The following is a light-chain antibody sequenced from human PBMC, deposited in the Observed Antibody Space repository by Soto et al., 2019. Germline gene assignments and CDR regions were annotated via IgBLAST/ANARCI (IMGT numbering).Light chain of an antibody. V-gene: IGKV1-5*01. CDR1: QSISSW. CDR2: AAS. J-gene: IGKJ4*01. Sequence: DIQMTQSPSTLSASVGDRVTITCRASQSISSWLAWYQQKPGKAPKLLIYAASSLQSGVPSKFSGSGSGTYFTLTISSLQPEDIATYYCQQYDTFPHTFGGGTKVEIK. CDR3: QQYDTFPHT.